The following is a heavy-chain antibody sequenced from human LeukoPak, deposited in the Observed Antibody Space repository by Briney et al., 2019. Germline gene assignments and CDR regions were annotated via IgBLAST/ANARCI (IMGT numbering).Heavy chain of an antibody. V-gene: IGHV1-18*01. CDR1: GYTFTSHG. J-gene: IGHJ6*03. CDR3: ARAPYCTSTSCYAGYYYYYMDV. D-gene: IGHD2-2*01. CDR2: ISAYNGNT. Sequence: ASVRVSCKASGYTFTSHGISWVRQAPGQGLGWMGWISAYNGNTNYAQNLQGRVTMTTDTSTNTAYMELRSLRSDDTAVYYCARAPYCTSTSCYAGYYYYYMDVWGKGTTVTVSS.